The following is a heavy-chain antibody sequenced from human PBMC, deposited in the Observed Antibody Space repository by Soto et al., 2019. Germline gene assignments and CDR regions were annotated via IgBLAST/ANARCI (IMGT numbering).Heavy chain of an antibody. CDR1: GFTFSYYY. V-gene: IGHV3-11*01. CDR2: ISMSGNII. J-gene: IGHJ4*02. CDR3: ARDLGYYASDGYFDY. Sequence: GGSRRRSCAGSGFTFSYYYMSWMGQAPGKGLEWVSYISMSGNIIYYADSVKGRFTISRDKAKNSLYLQMNSLRAEDTAVYYCARDLGYYASDGYFDYWGQGTLVTVSS. D-gene: IGHD3-22*01.